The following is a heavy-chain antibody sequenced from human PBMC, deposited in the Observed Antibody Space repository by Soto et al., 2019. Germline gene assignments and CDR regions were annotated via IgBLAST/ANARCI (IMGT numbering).Heavy chain of an antibody. D-gene: IGHD4-17*01. J-gene: IGHJ4*02. CDR1: GFTFDDFA. V-gene: IGHV3-9*01. CDR3: ARGSHSDYGDYGYFEF. Sequence: GGSLRLSCTASGFTFDDFAMHWVRQVPGKGLEWVSGINWNTVNIAYADSVKGRFTISRDNGKNSLYLQMNSLKTEDTALYHCARGSHSDYGDYGYFEFWGQGALVTVSS. CDR2: INWNTVNI.